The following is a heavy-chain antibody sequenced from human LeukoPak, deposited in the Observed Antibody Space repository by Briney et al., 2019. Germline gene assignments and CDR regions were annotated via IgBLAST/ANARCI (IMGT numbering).Heavy chain of an antibody. CDR1: GGSILTYY. CDR2: IYSSGST. CDR3: ARQGGYSSPFYI. V-gene: IGHV4-59*08. D-gene: IGHD6-6*01. J-gene: IGHJ6*04. Sequence: PSETLSLTCTVSGGSILTYYWSWIRQPPGKGLEWIGYIYSSGSTNYNPSLRGRLTISVDTSRNQFSLRLSSVTAADTAVYYRARQGGYSSPFYIWGKGTTVAVSS.